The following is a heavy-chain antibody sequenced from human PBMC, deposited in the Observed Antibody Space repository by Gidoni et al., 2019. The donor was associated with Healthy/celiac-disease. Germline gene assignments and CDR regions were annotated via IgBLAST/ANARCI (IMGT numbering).Heavy chain of an antibody. J-gene: IGHJ4*02. Sequence: EVQLVESGGGLVQPGRSLRLSCTASGFTFGDYAMSWVRQAPGKGLEWVGFIRSKAYGGTTEYAASVKGRFTISRDDSKSIAYLQMNSLKTEDTAVYYCTRDGTYYYDSSGYYYLSDYWGQGTLVTVSS. CDR3: TRDGTYYYDSSGYYYLSDY. V-gene: IGHV3-49*04. D-gene: IGHD3-22*01. CDR1: GFTFGDYA. CDR2: IRSKAYGGTT.